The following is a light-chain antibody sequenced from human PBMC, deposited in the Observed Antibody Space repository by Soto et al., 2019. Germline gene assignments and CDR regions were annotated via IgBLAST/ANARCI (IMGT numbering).Light chain of an antibody. CDR1: QAVSTW. J-gene: IGKJ4*01. Sequence: DIQMTQSPSFVSASVGDRVTLTCRASQAVSTWLAWYQQKPGDAPKLLIYAASTLQSGVPSRFSSSVSETDFTLTIRSLQPEEFAIYYCQQANSFPRTFGGGTKVDI. CDR3: QQANSFPRT. V-gene: IGKV1-12*01. CDR2: AAS.